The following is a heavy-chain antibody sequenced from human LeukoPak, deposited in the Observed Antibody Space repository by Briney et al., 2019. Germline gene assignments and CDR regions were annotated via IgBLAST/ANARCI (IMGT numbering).Heavy chain of an antibody. CDR3: ATYRQVLLPFES. J-gene: IGHJ4*02. CDR1: GFTFSNYW. CDR2: INPDGSNT. V-gene: IGHV3-74*01. Sequence: GGSLRLSCAASGFTFSNYWMHWVRHDPGKGLVWVSYINPDGSNTNYADSVKGRFTISRDNSKNTLYLQMNSLRAEDTAIYYCATYRQVLLPFESWGQGTLVTVSS. D-gene: IGHD2-8*02.